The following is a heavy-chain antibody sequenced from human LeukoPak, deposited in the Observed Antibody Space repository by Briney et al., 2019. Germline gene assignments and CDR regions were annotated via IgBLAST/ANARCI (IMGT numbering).Heavy chain of an antibody. CDR1: GFTFSTYW. CDR2: IRQDGSKI. D-gene: IGHD6-6*01. J-gene: IGHJ4*02. Sequence: PGGSLRLSCAASGFTFSTYWMSWVRQAPGKGLEWVANIRQDGSKIYYVDSVKGRFTISRDNAKNSLYLQMNNLRAEDTAVYYCARLGDRRVLGHWGQGTLVTVSS. CDR3: ARLGDRRVLGH. V-gene: IGHV3-7*01.